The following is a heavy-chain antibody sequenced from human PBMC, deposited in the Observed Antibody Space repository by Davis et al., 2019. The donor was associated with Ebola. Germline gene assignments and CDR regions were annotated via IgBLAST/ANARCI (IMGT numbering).Heavy chain of an antibody. CDR3: ARHKGDYVSGRFDY. CDR2: IYHSGST. D-gene: IGHD4-17*01. V-gene: IGHV4-4*02. Sequence: MPGGSLRLSCAVSGGSISSSNWWSWVRQPPGKGLEWIGEIYHSGSTNYNPSLKSRVTISVDTSKNQFSLKLSSVSAADTAVYYCARHKGDYVSGRFDYWGQGTLVTVSS. J-gene: IGHJ4*02. CDR1: GGSISSSNW.